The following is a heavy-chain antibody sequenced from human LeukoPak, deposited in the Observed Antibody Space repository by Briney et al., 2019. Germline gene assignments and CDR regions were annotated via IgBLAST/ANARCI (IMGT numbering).Heavy chain of an antibody. D-gene: IGHD3-22*01. CDR1: GGSISSYY. CDR3: ARDYYDSSGRDAFDI. CDR2: IYTSGST. J-gene: IGHJ3*02. V-gene: IGHV4-4*07. Sequence: SETLSLTCTVSGGSISSYYWSWIRQPAWKGLEWIGRIYTSGSTNYNPSLKSRVTMSVDTSKNQFSLKLSSVTAADTAVYYCARDYYDSSGRDAFDIWGQGTMVTVSS.